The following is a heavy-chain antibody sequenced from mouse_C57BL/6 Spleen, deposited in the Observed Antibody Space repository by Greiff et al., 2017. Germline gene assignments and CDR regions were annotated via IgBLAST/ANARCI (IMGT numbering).Heavy chain of an antibody. D-gene: IGHD3-2*02. CDR3: ARHGLAQAPFAY. CDR2: ISNGGGST. Sequence: EVKVEESGGGLVQPGGSLKLSCAASGFTFRDYYMYWVRQTPEKRLEWVAYISNGGGSTYYPDTVKGRFTISRDNAKNTLYLQMSRLKSEDTAMYYCARHGLAQAPFAYWGQGTLVTVSA. J-gene: IGHJ3*01. V-gene: IGHV5-12*01. CDR1: GFTFRDYY.